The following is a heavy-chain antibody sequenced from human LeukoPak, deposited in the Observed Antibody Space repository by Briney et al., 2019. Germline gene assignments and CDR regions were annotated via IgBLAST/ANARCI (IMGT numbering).Heavy chain of an antibody. J-gene: IGHJ2*01. CDR1: GFTFSSYW. CDR2: IKQDGSEK. CDR3: ARGLYASIGYAKYPTRYFDL. Sequence: PRGSLRLSGVASGFTFSSYWMSWVRQAPGKGLEWVANIKQDGSEKYYMDSVKGRFTISRDTAKNSLYLQMNGLRVEDTAVYYCARGLYASIGYAKYPTRYFDLWGRGTLVTVSS. V-gene: IGHV3-7*01. D-gene: IGHD3-22*01.